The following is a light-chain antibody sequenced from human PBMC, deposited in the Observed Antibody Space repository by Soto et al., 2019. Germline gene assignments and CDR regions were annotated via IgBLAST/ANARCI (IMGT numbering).Light chain of an antibody. CDR2: GAS. J-gene: IGKJ2*01. V-gene: IGKV3-15*01. CDR1: QSVNNN. Sequence: EIVMTQSPATLSVSPGERATLSCRASQSVNNNLAWYQQKPGQAPRLLIYGASTRATDIPARFSGSGSGTEFTLTISSLQSEDFAVYYCQQYGSSPHFGQGTKLEIK. CDR3: QQYGSSPH.